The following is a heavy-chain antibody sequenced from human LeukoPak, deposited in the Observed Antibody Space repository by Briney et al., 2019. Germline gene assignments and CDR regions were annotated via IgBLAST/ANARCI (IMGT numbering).Heavy chain of an antibody. CDR1: GYTLTELS. D-gene: IGHD3-22*01. J-gene: IGHJ4*02. V-gene: IGHV1-24*01. Sequence: ASVKVSCKVSGYTLTELSMHWVRQAPGKGLEWMGGFDPEDGETIYAQKFQGRVTMTEDTSTDTAHMELSSLRSEDTAVYYCARDYVDSSGYYVVGDSWGQGTLVTVSS. CDR3: ARDYVDSSGYYVVGDS. CDR2: FDPEDGET.